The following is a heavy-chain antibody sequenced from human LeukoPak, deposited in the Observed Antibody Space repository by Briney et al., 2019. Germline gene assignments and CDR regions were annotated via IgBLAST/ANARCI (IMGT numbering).Heavy chain of an antibody. J-gene: IGHJ6*04. CDR2: ISGSGGST. D-gene: IGHD3-10*02. Sequence: GSLRLSCAASGFTFSSYAMSWVRQAPGKGLEWVSAISGSGGSTYYADPVKGRFTISRDNSKNTLYLQMKSLRAEDTAVYYCAENRNTMIGGVWGKGTTVTISS. CDR1: GFTFSSYA. V-gene: IGHV3-23*01. CDR3: AENRNTMIGGV.